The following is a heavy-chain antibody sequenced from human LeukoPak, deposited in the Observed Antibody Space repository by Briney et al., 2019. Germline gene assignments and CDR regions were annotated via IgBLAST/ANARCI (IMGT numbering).Heavy chain of an antibody. CDR2: ISYDENSK. V-gene: IGHV3-30-3*01. Sequence: PGRSLRLSCAASGFTFSGYAMHWVRQAPGKGLEWVAVISYDENSKYYADSVKGRFTISRDNSKNTLYLQMNSLRAEDTAVYYCARAGQQKRAPYNWFDPWGQGTLVTASS. J-gene: IGHJ5*02. D-gene: IGHD6-13*01. CDR3: ARAGQQKRAPYNWFDP. CDR1: GFTFSGYA.